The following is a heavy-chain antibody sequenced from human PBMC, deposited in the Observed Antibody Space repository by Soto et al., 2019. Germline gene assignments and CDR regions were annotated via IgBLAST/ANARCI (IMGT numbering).Heavy chain of an antibody. J-gene: IGHJ1*01. CDR1: GFTLSSYS. D-gene: IGHD3-16*01. CDR2: ISSNSDTV. V-gene: IGHV3-48*01. CDR3: ARVGLKFLLGGEFFQV. Sequence: DVYLVESGGGLVQPGGSLRLSCTASGFTLSSYSMNWVRQAPGKGPEWVSHISSNSDTVDYADSVKARFTISRDNARNSLSLQMNSLRAEDTAVYYCARVGLKFLLGGEFFQVWGQGTLVTVSS.